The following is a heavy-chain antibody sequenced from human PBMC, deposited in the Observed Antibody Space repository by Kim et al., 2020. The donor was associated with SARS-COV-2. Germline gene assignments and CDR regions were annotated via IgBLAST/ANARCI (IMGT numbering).Heavy chain of an antibody. CDR1: GFTFSVYA. V-gene: IGHV3-23*01. CDR3: AKDFFSNNGFWDAFDH. D-gene: IGHD4-4*01. Sequence: GGSLRLSCAASGFTFSVYAMNWVRQAPGKRLEWVASLDGAGKTYYSDSVKGRFTISRDDSKNALYLQMNSLRADDTAVYYCAKDFFSNNGFWDAFDHLG. CDR2: LDGAGKT. J-gene: IGHJ4*01.